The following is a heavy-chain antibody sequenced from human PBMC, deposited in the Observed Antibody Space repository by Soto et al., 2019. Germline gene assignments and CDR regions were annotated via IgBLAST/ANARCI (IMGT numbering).Heavy chain of an antibody. J-gene: IGHJ5*02. CDR1: GGTFSSYA. Sequence: QVQLVQYGAEVKKPGSSVKVSCKASGGTFSSYAIRWVRQAPGQGLEWMGGIIPIFGTANYEQKFQGRVTITADKSTSTAYMELSSLGSEDTAVYYCARERGEIIVVVPAAPNWFDPWGQGTLVTVSS. V-gene: IGHV1-69*06. CDR2: IIPIFGTA. D-gene: IGHD2-2*01. CDR3: ARERGEIIVVVPAAPNWFDP.